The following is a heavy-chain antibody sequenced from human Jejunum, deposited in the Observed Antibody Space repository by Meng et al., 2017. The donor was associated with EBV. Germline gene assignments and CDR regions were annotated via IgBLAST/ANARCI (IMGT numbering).Heavy chain of an antibody. CDR2: IDQYGRA. J-gene: IGHJ5*02. CDR3: ARLRVDPFDNWFDP. D-gene: IGHD5-12*01. Sequence: QAPPQQWAADSVSPSEARSLTGACYGESFPDYSWGWIRQPPGKGPQWIGEIDQYGRANNNPSLKSRLTMSVDTSKNQFSLKLNSVTAADTAVYYCARLRVDPFDNWFDPWGQGILVTVSS. V-gene: IGHV4-34*01. CDR1: GESFPDYS.